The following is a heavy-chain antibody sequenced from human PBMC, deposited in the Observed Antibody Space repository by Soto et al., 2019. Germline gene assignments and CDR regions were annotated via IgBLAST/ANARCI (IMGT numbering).Heavy chain of an antibody. CDR2: IYWDDSK. Sequence: QITLKESGPTLVKPTQTLTLTCTFSGFSLSTSPVAVGWIRQPPGKALEWLAIIYWDDSKHYSPSLQSRLTTTKXXSXTXGVLTMTNMDPVDTATYYCVHRGRSSGLGGDNWFDPWGQGTLVIVSS. J-gene: IGHJ5*02. CDR3: VHRGRSSGLGGDNWFDP. V-gene: IGHV2-5*02. D-gene: IGHD3-22*01. CDR1: GFSLSTSPVA.